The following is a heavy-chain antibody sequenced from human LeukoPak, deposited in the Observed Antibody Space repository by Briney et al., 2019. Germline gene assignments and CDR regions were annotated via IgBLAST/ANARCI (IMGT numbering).Heavy chain of an antibody. CDR1: GGTFSSYA. CDR3: ARGAWAVPAARGHYYYMDV. V-gene: IGHV1-69*05. J-gene: IGHJ6*03. D-gene: IGHD2-2*01. CDR2: IIPIFGTA. Sequence: SVKVSCKASGGTFSSYAISWVRRAPGQGFEWMGGIIPIFGTANYAQKFQGRVTITTDESTSTVYMELSSLRSEDTAVYYCARGAWAVPAARGHYYYMDVWGKGTTVTASS.